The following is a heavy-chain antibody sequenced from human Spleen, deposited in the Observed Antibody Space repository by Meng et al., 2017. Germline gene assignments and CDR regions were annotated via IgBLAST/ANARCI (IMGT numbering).Heavy chain of an antibody. CDR2: INHSGSS. V-gene: IGHV4-34*01. CDR3: ATLVYNHNY. CDR1: GGSFSGYY. D-gene: IGHD5-24*01. J-gene: IGHJ4*02. Sequence: GSLRLSCAVYGGSFSGYYWSWIRQPPGKGLEWIGEINHSGSSNYNPSLKSRVSISRYTSKKQFSLKLTSVTAADTAVYYCATLVYNHNYWGQGTLVTVSS.